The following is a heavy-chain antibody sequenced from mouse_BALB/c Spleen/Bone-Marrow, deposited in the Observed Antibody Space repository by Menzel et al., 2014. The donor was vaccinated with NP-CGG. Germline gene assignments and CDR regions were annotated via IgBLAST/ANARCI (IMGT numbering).Heavy chain of an antibody. CDR1: GFNIKDTY. J-gene: IGHJ1*01. D-gene: IGHD2-4*01. Sequence: VQLKQSGAELAKPGASVKLSCTASGFNIKDTYMHWVKQRPEQGLEWIGRIDPANGNTKYDPKFQGKATITADTSSNTAYLQLSSLTPEDTAVYYCANYDYGWYFDVWGAGTTVTVSS. V-gene: IGHV14-3*02. CDR2: IDPANGNT. CDR3: ANYDYGWYFDV.